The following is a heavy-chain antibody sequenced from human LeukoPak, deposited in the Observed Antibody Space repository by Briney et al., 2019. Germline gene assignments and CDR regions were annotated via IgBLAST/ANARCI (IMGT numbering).Heavy chain of an antibody. V-gene: IGHV3-48*04. CDR3: ARAYNYYDRLYYFDY. D-gene: IGHD3-22*01. Sequence: GGSLRLSCAASGFTFSSFSMNWVRQAPGKGLEWVSYISSSSSTIYSADSVKGRFSISRDNAKNSLYLQMNSLRAEDTAVYYCARAYNYYDRLYYFDYWGQGTLVTVSS. CDR2: ISSSSSTI. CDR1: GFTFSSFS. J-gene: IGHJ4*02.